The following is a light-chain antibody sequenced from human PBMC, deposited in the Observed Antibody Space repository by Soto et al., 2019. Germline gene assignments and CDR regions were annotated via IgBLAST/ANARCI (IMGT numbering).Light chain of an antibody. J-gene: IGKJ1*01. CDR3: QQSSTTPWT. V-gene: IGKV1-39*01. CDR1: QSISSY. CDR2: AAS. Sequence: DIQMTQSPSSLSASVGDRVTITCRASQSISSYLNWYQQKPGKAPKLLIFAASSLQSGVPSRFSGSGSGTGFTLTISSLQPEDFATYYCQQSSTTPWTFGQGTKVDIK.